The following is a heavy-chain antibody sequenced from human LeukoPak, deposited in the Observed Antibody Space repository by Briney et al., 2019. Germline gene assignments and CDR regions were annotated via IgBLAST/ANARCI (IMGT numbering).Heavy chain of an antibody. CDR1: GYTFTSYD. CDR2: MNPNSGNT. D-gene: IGHD2-2*01. V-gene: IGHV1-8*03. CDR3: ARAGQYCSSTSCYSPDAFDI. J-gene: IGHJ3*02. Sequence: ASVKVSCKASGYTFTSYDINWVRQATGQGLEWMGWMNPNSGNTGYAQKFQGRVTITRNTSISTAYMELSSLRSEDTAVYYCARAGQYCSSTSCYSPDAFDIWGQGTMVTVSS.